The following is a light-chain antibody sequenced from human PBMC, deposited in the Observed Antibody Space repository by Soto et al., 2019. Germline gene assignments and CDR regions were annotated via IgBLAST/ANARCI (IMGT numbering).Light chain of an antibody. CDR2: GAS. Sequence: EIVLTQSPATLSASPGERATLSCRASQSVKSNLAWYQQKPGQAPRLLIFGASKRATGIPDRFSGSGSGRDFTLTISGLEPEDFAVYYCQQYGSSPLISFGQGTRLEIK. CDR3: QQYGSSPLIS. CDR1: QSVKSN. V-gene: IGKV3-20*01. J-gene: IGKJ5*01.